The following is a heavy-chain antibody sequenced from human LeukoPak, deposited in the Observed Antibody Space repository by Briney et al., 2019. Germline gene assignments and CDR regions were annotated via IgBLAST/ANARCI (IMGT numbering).Heavy chain of an antibody. CDR3: ASGAVALTY. D-gene: IGHD6-19*01. Sequence: GGSLRLSCAASGFTFSSYEMNWVRQAPGKGLKWVSYISSSGSTIYYADSVKGRFTISRDNAKNSLYLQMNSLRAEDTAVYYCASGAVALTYWGQGTLVTVSS. CDR1: GFTFSSYE. J-gene: IGHJ4*02. CDR2: ISSSGSTI. V-gene: IGHV3-48*03.